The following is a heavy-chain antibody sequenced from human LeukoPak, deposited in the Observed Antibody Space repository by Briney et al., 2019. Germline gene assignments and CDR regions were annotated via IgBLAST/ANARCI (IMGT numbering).Heavy chain of an antibody. V-gene: IGHV4-39*07. CDR3: AREYMITFGGVIVRNHYFDY. CDR2: IYYSGST. J-gene: IGHJ4*02. Sequence: SETLSLTCTVSGGSISSSSYYWGWIRQPPGKGLEWIGSIYYSGSTYYNPSLKSRVTISVDTSKNQFSLKLSSVTAADTAVYYCAREYMITFGGVIVRNHYFDYWGQGTLVTVSS. D-gene: IGHD3-16*02. CDR1: GGSISSSSYY.